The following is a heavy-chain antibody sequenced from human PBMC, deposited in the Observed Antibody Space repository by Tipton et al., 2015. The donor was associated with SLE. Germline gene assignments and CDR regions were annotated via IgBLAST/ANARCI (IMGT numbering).Heavy chain of an antibody. Sequence: TLSLTCTVSGGSISSGNYYWSWIRQPAGKGLEWIGAINQSGSTNYNPSLKSRVTMSVDTSKNQFSLKLSSVTAADTAVYYCATHTLGISLPFDYWGQGTLVTVSS. CDR2: INQSGST. V-gene: IGHV4-61*02. CDR1: GGSISSGNYY. D-gene: IGHD7-27*01. J-gene: IGHJ4*02. CDR3: ATHTLGISLPFDY.